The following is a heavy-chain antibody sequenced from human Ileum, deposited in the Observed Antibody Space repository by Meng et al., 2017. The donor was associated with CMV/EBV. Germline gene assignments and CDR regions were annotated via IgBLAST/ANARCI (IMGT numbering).Heavy chain of an antibody. CDR2: ISSSSSYI. Sequence: AASGFTFSSYSMSGVRQAPGKGLEWVSSISSSSSYIYYADSVKGRFTISRDNAKNSLYLQMNSLRAEDTAVYYCARGGEYQLLDFDYWGQGTLVTVSS. CDR3: ARGGEYQLLDFDY. D-gene: IGHD2-2*01. CDR1: GFTFSSYS. V-gene: IGHV3-21*01. J-gene: IGHJ4*02.